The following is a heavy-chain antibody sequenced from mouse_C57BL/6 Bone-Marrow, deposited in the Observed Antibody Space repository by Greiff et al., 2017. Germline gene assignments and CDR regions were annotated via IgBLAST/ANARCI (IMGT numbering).Heavy chain of an antibody. CDR1: GYTFTSYW. J-gene: IGHJ2*01. Sequence: QVQLQQSGAELVMPGASVKLSCKASGYTFTSYWMHWVKQRPGQGLEWIGEIDPSDSYTNYNQKFKGKSTLTVDKSSSTAYMELRSLTSEDSAVYYCARDYYGSSWYFDYWGQGTILTVSS. D-gene: IGHD1-1*01. CDR2: IDPSDSYT. V-gene: IGHV1-69*01. CDR3: ARDYYGSSWYFDY.